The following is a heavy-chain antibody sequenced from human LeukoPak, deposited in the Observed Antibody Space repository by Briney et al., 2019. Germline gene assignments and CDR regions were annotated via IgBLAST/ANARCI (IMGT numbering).Heavy chain of an antibody. Sequence: PGGSLRLSCAASGLTFSSYAMSWVRQAPGKGPEWVSAIIGGGGSTYYADSVKGRFTISRDNSKNTLYLQMNSLRAEDTAVYYCAKWGYYYDRSGYSDTVDYWGQGTLVTVSS. J-gene: IGHJ4*02. CDR3: AKWGYYYDRSGYSDTVDY. D-gene: IGHD3-22*01. CDR1: GLTFSSYA. CDR2: IIGGGGST. V-gene: IGHV3-23*01.